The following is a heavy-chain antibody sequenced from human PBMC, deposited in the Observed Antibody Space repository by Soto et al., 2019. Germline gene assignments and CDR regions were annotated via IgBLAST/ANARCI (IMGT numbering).Heavy chain of an antibody. D-gene: IGHD6-19*01. Sequence: TGGSLRLSCAASGFTFSSYGMHWVRQAPGKGLEWVAVISYDGSNKYYADSVKGRFTISRDNSKNTLYLQMSSLRAEDTAVYYCVKDGSSGWPYYYGMDVWGQGTKVTVSS. CDR2: ISYDGSNK. CDR1: GFTFSSYG. J-gene: IGHJ6*02. V-gene: IGHV3-30*18. CDR3: VKDGSSGWPYYYGMDV.